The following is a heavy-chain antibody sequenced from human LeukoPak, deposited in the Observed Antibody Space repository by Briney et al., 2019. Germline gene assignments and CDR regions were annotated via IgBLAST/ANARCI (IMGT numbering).Heavy chain of an antibody. CDR2: ISGSGGST. V-gene: IGHV3-23*01. J-gene: IGHJ4*02. CDR3: AKDRGELKASNYYFDY. Sequence: GGSLRLSCAASGFTFSGYAMRWVRRAPGKGLEWVSAISGSGGSTYYADSVKGRFTISRDNSKNTLYLQMNSLRAEDTAVYYCAKDRGELKASNYYFDYWGQGTLVTVSS. CDR1: GFTFSGYA. D-gene: IGHD1-26*01.